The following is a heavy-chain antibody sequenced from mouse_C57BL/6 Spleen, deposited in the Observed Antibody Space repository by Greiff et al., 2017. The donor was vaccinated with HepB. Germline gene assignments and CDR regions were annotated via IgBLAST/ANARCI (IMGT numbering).Heavy chain of an antibody. Sequence: VKLVESGAELVKPGASVKISCKASGYAFSSYWMNWVQQRPGKGLEWIGQIYPGDGDTNYNGKFKGKAILTADKSSSTAYMQLSSLTSEDSAVYYCARGGWEGYAMDYWGQGTSVTVSS. CDR2: IYPGDGDT. CDR1: GYAFSSYW. V-gene: IGHV1-80*01. D-gene: IGHD3-3*01. CDR3: ARGGWEGYAMDY. J-gene: IGHJ4*01.